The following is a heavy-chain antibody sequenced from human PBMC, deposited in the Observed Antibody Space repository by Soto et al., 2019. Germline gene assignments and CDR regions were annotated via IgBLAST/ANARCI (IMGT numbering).Heavy chain of an antibody. CDR1: GFTFNVYA. D-gene: IGHD2-15*01. CDR2: ISGGGDAT. CDR3: AKHGSMAATTPIDF. J-gene: IGHJ4*02. V-gene: IGHV3-23*01. Sequence: EVQLLESGGGLVQPGGSLRLSCAASGFTFNVYALSWVRQTPGKGLEWVSVISGGGDATYYADSVKGRFISSRDNSKNALYLQMNSPRADDTAVYYCAKHGSMAATTPIDFWGQGTLVTISS.